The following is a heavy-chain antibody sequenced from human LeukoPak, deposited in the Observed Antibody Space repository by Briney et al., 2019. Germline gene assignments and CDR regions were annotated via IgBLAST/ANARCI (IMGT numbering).Heavy chain of an antibody. J-gene: IGHJ6*03. Sequence: PSETLSLTCGVDGGSFSGYDWTWVRQPPGKGLEWIGQINYGGDTNYNPSLKSRVTISVDTSKNQFSLKVTFVTAADTAVYYCARGLGWQVTPMGLFYMDVWGEGATVIASS. CDR1: GGSFSGYD. CDR3: ARGLGWQVTPMGLFYMDV. D-gene: IGHD2-21*02. CDR2: INYGGDT. V-gene: IGHV4-34*01.